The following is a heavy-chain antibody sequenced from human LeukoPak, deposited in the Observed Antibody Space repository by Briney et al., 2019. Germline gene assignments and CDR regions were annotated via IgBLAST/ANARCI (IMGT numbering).Heavy chain of an antibody. CDR1: GGTFSSYA. CDR3: AKKQSSGWDPYYYYYGMDV. Sequence: VASVKVSCKASGGTFSSYAISWVRQAPGQGLEWMGRIIPILGIANYAQKFQGRVTITGDKSTSAAYMELSSLRSEDTAVYYCAKKQSSGWDPYYYYYGMDVWGQGTTVTVSS. CDR2: IIPILGIA. V-gene: IGHV1-69*04. J-gene: IGHJ6*02. D-gene: IGHD6-19*01.